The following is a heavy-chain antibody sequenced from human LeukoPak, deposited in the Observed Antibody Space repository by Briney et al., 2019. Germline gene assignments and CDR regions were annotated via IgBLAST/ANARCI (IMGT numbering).Heavy chain of an antibody. Sequence: GSPRLSCAASGFTFDDYGMSWVRQAPGKGLEWVSGINWNGGSTGYADSVKGRFIISRDNSKNAVYLQLNSLRAEDTAVYYCARGGDTIGSIRSPFDSWGQGRIVTVSS. J-gene: IGHJ3*02. CDR3: ARGGDTIGSIRSPFDS. V-gene: IGHV3-20*04. D-gene: IGHD3-22*01. CDR1: GFTFDDYG. CDR2: INWNGGST.